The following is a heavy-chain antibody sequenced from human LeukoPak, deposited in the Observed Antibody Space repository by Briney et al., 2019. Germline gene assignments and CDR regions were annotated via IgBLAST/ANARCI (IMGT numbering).Heavy chain of an antibody. J-gene: IGHJ6*02. Sequence: GGSLRLSCAASGFTFSSYAMSWVRQAPGKGLEWVSAISGSGGSTYYADSVKGRFTISRDNSKNTLYLQMNSLRAEDTAVYYCAKDGSGWYYYYYGMDVWGQGTTVTVSS. CDR2: ISGSGGST. D-gene: IGHD6-19*01. CDR3: AKDGSGWYYYYYGMDV. V-gene: IGHV3-23*01. CDR1: GFTFSSYA.